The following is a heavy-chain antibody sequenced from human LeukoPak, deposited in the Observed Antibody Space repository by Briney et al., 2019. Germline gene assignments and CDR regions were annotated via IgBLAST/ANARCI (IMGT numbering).Heavy chain of an antibody. CDR2: INHSGST. CDR1: GGSFSGYY. J-gene: IGHJ4*02. CDR3: ARESRRSYCNEY. Sequence: SETLSLTCAVYGGSFSGYYWSWIRQPPGKGLEWIGEINHSGSTNCNPSLKSRVTISVDTSKNQFSLKLSSVTAADTAVYYCARESRRSYCNEYWGQGTLVTVSS. V-gene: IGHV4-34*01. D-gene: IGHD3-10*01.